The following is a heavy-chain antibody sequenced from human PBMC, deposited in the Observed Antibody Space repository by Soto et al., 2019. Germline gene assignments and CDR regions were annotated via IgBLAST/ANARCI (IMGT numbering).Heavy chain of an antibody. Sequence: PGGSLRLSCAASGFTFSNAWINWVRQAPGKGLEWIGRIKSKTDGGTPDYAAPVKGRFAISRDDSKNMVYLQMNSLKTEDTGIYYCATANTAVGMDVWGQGTTVTVSS. CDR1: GFTFSNAW. CDR3: ATANTAVGMDV. J-gene: IGHJ6*02. V-gene: IGHV3-15*07. D-gene: IGHD5-18*01. CDR2: IKSKTDGGTP.